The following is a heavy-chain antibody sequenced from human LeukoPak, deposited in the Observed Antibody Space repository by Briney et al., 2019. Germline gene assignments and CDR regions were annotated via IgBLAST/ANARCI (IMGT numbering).Heavy chain of an antibody. CDR1: GFTFSSYS. CDR3: ARDEYYDFWSGYFVDY. CDR2: ISSCSSYI. V-gene: IGHV3-21*01. D-gene: IGHD3-3*01. Sequence: GGSLRLSCAASGFTFSSYSMNWVRQAPGKGLEWVSSISSCSSYIYYADSVKGRFTISRDNAKNSLYLQMNSLRAEDTAVYYCARDEYYDFWSGYFVDYWGQGTLVTVSS. J-gene: IGHJ4*02.